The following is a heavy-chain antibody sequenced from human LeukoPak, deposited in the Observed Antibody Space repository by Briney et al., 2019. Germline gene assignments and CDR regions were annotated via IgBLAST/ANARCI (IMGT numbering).Heavy chain of an antibody. CDR2: ISAYNGNT. CDR3: ARDGGGFGELPFDY. CDR1: GYTLTSYG. J-gene: IGHJ4*02. V-gene: IGHV1-18*01. D-gene: IGHD3-10*01. Sequence: ASVKVSCKASGYTLTSYGISWVRQAPGQGLEWMGWISAYNGNTNYAQKLQGRVTMTTGTSTSTAYMELRSLRSDDTAVYYCARDGGGFGELPFDYWGQGTLVTVSS.